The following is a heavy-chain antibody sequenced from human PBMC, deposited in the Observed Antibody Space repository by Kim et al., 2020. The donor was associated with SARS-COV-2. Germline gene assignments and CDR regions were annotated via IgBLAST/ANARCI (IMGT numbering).Heavy chain of an antibody. CDR2: ISAYNGNT. J-gene: IGHJ6*02. V-gene: IGHV1-18*01. Sequence: ASVKVSCKASGYTFTSYGISWVRQAPGQGLEWMGWISAYNGNTNYAQKLQGRVTMTTDTSTSTAYMELRSLRSDDTAVYYCARGLLEATGYYYYYYGMDVGGRETTLTVP. D-gene: IGHD1-1*01. CDR1: GYTFTSYG. CDR3: ARGLLEATGYYYYYYGMDV.